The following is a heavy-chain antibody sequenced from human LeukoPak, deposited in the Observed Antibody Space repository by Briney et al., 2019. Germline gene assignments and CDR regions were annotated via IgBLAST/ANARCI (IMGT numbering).Heavy chain of an antibody. CDR1: GGSISSGSYY. J-gene: IGHJ4*02. Sequence: SQTLSLTCTVSGGSISSGSYYWSWIRQPAGKGLEWIGRTYTSGSTNYNPSLKSRVTISVDTSKNQYSLKLISVTAADTAVYYCARWSSYRFDYWGQGTLVTVSS. CDR2: TYTSGST. D-gene: IGHD5-12*01. V-gene: IGHV4-61*02. CDR3: ARWSSYRFDY.